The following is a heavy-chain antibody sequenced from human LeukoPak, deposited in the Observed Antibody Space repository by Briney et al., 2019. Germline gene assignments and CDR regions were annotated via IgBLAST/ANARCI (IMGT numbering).Heavy chain of an antibody. Sequence: GGSWRLSCEASGFTFSSYGWTWVRKAPGKGREWVAVISYDGSNKYYADSVKGRFTISRDNSKNTLYLQMNSLRAEDTAVYYCAKLITEHAFDIWGQGTMVTVSS. CDR2: ISYDGSNK. D-gene: IGHD3-16*01. V-gene: IGHV3-30*18. CDR3: AKLITEHAFDI. CDR1: GFTFSSYG. J-gene: IGHJ3*02.